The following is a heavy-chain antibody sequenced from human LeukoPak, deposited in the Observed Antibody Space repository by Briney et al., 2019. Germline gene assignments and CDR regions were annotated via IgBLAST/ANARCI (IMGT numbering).Heavy chain of an antibody. J-gene: IGHJ3*02. CDR2: IGPDDAT. CDR3: AKGNLQLGQDACDI. Sequence: GGSLRLSFAASGFSLSGNAVSWVRQAPGKRPEWVAGIGPDDATFYPASVRGRFTISRDTSQNTMYLQMNSLRAEDTALYYCAKGNLQLGQDACDIWGQGTMVTVSS. D-gene: IGHD5-18*01. CDR1: GFSLSGNA. V-gene: IGHV3-23*01.